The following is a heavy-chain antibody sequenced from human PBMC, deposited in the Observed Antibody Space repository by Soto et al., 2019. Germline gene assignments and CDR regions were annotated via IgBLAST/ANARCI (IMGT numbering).Heavy chain of an antibody. CDR3: ARTAGDYGNPYYYYGMDV. V-gene: IGHV1-69*04. CDR1: GYTFISYG. J-gene: IGHJ6*02. CDR2: IIPILGIA. Sequence: SCKASGYTFISYGISWVRQAPGQGLEWMGRIIPILGIANYAQKFQGRVTITADKSTSTAYMELSSLRSEDTAVYYCARTAGDYGNPYYYYGMDVWGQGTTVTVSS. D-gene: IGHD4-17*01.